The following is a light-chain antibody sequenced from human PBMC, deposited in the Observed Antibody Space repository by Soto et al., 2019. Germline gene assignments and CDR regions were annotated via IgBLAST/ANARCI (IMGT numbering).Light chain of an antibody. V-gene: IGLV2-14*01. J-gene: IGLJ3*02. CDR3: SSFTSSSPWV. CDR2: EDN. Sequence: QSVLTQPASVSGTPGQSITISCTGTSSDVGGLNYVSWYQHHPGNAPHLIIYEDNHRPSGVSARFSASKSDNTASLTISGRQTEDEADYYCSSFTSSSPWVFGGGTKLTVL. CDR1: SSDVGGLNY.